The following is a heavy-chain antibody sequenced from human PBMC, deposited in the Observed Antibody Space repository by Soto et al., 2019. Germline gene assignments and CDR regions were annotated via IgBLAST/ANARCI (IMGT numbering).Heavy chain of an antibody. D-gene: IGHD3-10*01. J-gene: IGHJ5*02. CDR2: ISGSGGST. V-gene: IGHV3-23*01. CDR3: AKGGGNYYGSGSYQSRNWFDP. Sequence: GGSLRLSCAASGFTFSSYAMSWVRQAPGKGLEWVSAISGSGGSTYYADSVKGRFTISRDNSKNTLYLQMNSLRAEDTAVYYCAKGGGNYYGSGSYQSRNWFDPWGQGTLVTVSS. CDR1: GFTFSSYA.